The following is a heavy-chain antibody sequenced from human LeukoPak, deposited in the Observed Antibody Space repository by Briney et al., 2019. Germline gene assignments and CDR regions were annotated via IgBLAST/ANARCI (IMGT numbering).Heavy chain of an antibody. Sequence: QPGGSLRLSCAASGFTFSNYWMHWVRQAPGKGLVWVSRIDSDGRSTSYADSVKGRFTISRDNAKDTLYLQMNSLRDEDTAVYYCARGTMWIHPPELDYWGQGTLVTVSS. J-gene: IGHJ4*02. D-gene: IGHD5-18*01. CDR3: ARGTMWIHPPELDY. V-gene: IGHV3-74*01. CDR1: GFTFSNYW. CDR2: IDSDGRST.